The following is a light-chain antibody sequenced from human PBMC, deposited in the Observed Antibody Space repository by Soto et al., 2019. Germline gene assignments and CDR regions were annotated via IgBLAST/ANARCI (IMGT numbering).Light chain of an antibody. V-gene: IGLV2-14*01. CDR3: CSYTLRSTLV. Sequence: QSVLTQPASVSGSPGPSITISCTGTSSDVGGYQYVSWYQQYPGKAPKLVIYEVSNRPSGVSIRFSGSKSGDTASLTISGLQAEDEADYYCCSYTLRSTLVFGGGTKLTVL. CDR1: SSDVGGYQY. J-gene: IGLJ2*01. CDR2: EVS.